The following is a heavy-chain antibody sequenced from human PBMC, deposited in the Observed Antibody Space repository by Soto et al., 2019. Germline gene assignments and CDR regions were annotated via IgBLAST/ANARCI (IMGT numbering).Heavy chain of an antibody. Sequence: QITFKESGPTLVKPTQTLTLTCTLSGFSLSPSGVGVGWIRQPPGKALEWLALIYWDDDKRYSPSLKSRLTITKDTSKNQVVLTMTNMDPVDTATYYCAHTDYGERLTIWGQGTLVTVSS. CDR3: AHTDYGERLTI. CDR2: IYWDDDK. CDR1: GFSLSPSGVG. D-gene: IGHD4-17*01. V-gene: IGHV2-5*02. J-gene: IGHJ4*02.